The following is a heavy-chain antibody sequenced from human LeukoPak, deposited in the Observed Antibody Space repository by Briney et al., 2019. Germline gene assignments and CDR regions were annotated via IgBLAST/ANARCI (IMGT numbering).Heavy chain of an antibody. CDR2: IYYSGST. CDR3: ARDRAMVRGVNYYYGMDV. CDR1: GGSLSSSSYY. Sequence: PSETLSLTCTVSGGSLSSSSYYWGWIRQPPGKGLGWIGSIYYSGSTNYNPSLKSRVTISVDTSKNQFSLKLSSVTAADTAVYYCARDRAMVRGVNYYYGMDVWGQGTTVTVSS. V-gene: IGHV4-39*07. D-gene: IGHD3-10*01. J-gene: IGHJ6*02.